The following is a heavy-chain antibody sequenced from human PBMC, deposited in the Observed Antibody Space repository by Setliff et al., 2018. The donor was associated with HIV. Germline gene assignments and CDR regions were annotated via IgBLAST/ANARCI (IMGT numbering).Heavy chain of an antibody. CDR3: ATSLITVPPDAFDI. D-gene: IGHD4-4*01. J-gene: IGHJ3*02. V-gene: IGHV4-34*01. Sequence: TSETLSLTCAVYGGSFSGYYWSWIRQPPGKGLEWIGEINHGGTTDSNPSLKSRVTISVDTSKNQFSLNLTSVTAADTAVYYCATSLITVPPDAFDIWGQGTMVTVSS. CDR2: INHGGTT. CDR1: GGSFSGYY.